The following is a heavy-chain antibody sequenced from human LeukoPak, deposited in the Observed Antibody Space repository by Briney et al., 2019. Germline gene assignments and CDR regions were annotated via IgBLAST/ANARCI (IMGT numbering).Heavy chain of an antibody. CDR3: ARDTESDSSGWFGGDY. Sequence: GSSVKVSCKASGGTFSSYAISWVRQAPGQGLEWMGGIIPIFGTANYAQKFQGRVTVTADESTSTAYMELSSLRSEDTAVYYCARDTESDSSGWFGGDYWGQGTLVTVSS. CDR2: IIPIFGTA. J-gene: IGHJ4*02. CDR1: GGTFSSYA. D-gene: IGHD6-19*01. V-gene: IGHV1-69*01.